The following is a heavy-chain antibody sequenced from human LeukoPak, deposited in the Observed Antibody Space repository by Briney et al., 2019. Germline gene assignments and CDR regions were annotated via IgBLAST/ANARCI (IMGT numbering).Heavy chain of an antibody. Sequence: GSSVKVSCKASGGTFSSYAISWVRQAPGQGLEWMGVIIPIFGTANYAQKFQGRVTITADKSTSTAYMELSSLRSEDTAVYYCASNRYYYGSGSYYKPIDYWGQGTLVTVSS. J-gene: IGHJ4*02. CDR3: ASNRYYYGSGSYYKPIDY. CDR2: IIPIFGTA. V-gene: IGHV1-69*06. D-gene: IGHD3-10*01. CDR1: GGTFSSYA.